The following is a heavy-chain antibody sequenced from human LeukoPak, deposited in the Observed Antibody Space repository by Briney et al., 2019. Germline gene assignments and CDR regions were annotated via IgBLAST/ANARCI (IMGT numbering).Heavy chain of an antibody. J-gene: IGHJ6*03. CDR2: ISGSGGST. CDR3: ARDAPTTVTTFYYYYYMDV. Sequence: PGGSLRLSCAASGFTFSSYAMSWVRQAPGKGLEWVSAISGSGGSTYYADSVKGRFTISRDNAKNSLYLQMNSLRAEDTAVYYCARDAPTTVTTFYYYYYMDVWGKGTTVTVSS. CDR1: GFTFSSYA. D-gene: IGHD4-17*01. V-gene: IGHV3-23*01.